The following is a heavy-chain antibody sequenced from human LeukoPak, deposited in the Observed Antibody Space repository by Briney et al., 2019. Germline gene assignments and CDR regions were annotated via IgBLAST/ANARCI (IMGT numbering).Heavy chain of an antibody. V-gene: IGHV3-33*01. J-gene: IGHJ6*02. Sequence: GGSLRLSCAASGFTFSSYGMHWVRQAPGKGLEWVAVIWYDGSSKYYADSVKGRFTISRDNSKNTLYLQMNSLRAEDTAVYYCARDLWYCSSTSCLPWDYYYCGMDVWGQGTTVTVSS. CDR3: ARDLWYCSSTSCLPWDYYYCGMDV. CDR2: IWYDGSSK. D-gene: IGHD2-2*01. CDR1: GFTFSSYG.